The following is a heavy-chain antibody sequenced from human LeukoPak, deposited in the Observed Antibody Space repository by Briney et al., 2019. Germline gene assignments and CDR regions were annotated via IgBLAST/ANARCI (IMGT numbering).Heavy chain of an antibody. CDR3: ARPLASGPDF. D-gene: IGHD3-3*02. Sequence: GGSLRLSCAASRFSFSSYGMHWVRQAPGKGLVWVSRIDIDGSSTRYADSVKGRFTISRDNAKNTLYLQMNGLRAEDTAVYYCARPLASGPDFWGQGTLVTVSS. J-gene: IGHJ4*02. CDR1: RFSFSSYG. V-gene: IGHV3-74*01. CDR2: IDIDGSST.